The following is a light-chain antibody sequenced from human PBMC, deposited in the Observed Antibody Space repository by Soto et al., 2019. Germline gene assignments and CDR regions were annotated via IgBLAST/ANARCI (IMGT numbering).Light chain of an antibody. CDR1: QTINTN. Sequence: DIQMTQSPSSLSASVGDRVTITCRARQTINTNVKWSQQKPGNAPKLLIHAASSLHSGGPLRFSGSGSGTDFTHTISSLQPEDFATYYCLQSYRDSLTFGPWTKVDIK. J-gene: IGKJ3*01. V-gene: IGKV1-39*01. CDR2: AAS. CDR3: LQSYRDSLT.